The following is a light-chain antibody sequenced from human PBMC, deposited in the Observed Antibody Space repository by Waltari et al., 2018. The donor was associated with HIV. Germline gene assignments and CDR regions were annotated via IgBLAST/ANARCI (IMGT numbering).Light chain of an antibody. J-gene: IGLJ2*01. Sequence: QSALTQPPSASGSPGPSVTISCPGTSSDVGGYHYVPWYHQHPGKAPKLMIYEVSKRPSGVPDLFPGSKSGNTASLTVSGLQAEDEADYYCSSYAGSNNLVFGGGTRLTVL. CDR3: SSYAGSNNLV. CDR1: SSDVGGYHY. CDR2: EVS. V-gene: IGLV2-8*01.